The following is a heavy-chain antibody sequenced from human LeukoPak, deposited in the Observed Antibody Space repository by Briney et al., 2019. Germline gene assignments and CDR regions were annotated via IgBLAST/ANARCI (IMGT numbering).Heavy chain of an antibody. J-gene: IGHJ4*02. D-gene: IGHD1-1*01. Sequence: GGSLRLSCAASGFTFSSYGMHWVRQAPGKGLEWVAFIRYDGSNKYYADSVKGRFTISRDNSKNTLYLQMNSLRAEDTAMYFCAKDKDPWKSTSISDFDYWGQGTLVTVSS. CDR1: GFTFSSYG. CDR3: AKDKDPWKSTSISDFDY. V-gene: IGHV3-30*02. CDR2: IRYDGSNK.